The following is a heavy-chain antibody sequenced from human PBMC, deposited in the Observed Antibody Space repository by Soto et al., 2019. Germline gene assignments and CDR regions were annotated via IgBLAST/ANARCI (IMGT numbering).Heavy chain of an antibody. D-gene: IGHD5-12*01. CDR2: TRNKANSYTT. J-gene: IGHJ4*02. CDR1: GFTFSDHY. CDR3: ARVARGYSGYDGDYFDY. Sequence: GSLRLSCAASGFTFSDHYMDWVRQAPGKGLEWVGRTRNKANSYTTEYAASVKGRFTISRDDSKNSLYLQMNSLKTEDTAVYYCARVARGYSGYDGDYFDYWGQGTLVTVSS. V-gene: IGHV3-72*01.